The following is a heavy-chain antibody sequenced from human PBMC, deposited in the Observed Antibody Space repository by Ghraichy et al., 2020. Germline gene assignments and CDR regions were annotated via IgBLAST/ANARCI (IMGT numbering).Heavy chain of an antibody. CDR1: GFTFSAFA. CDR2: ISYDGSSK. V-gene: IGHV3-30-3*01. CDR3: TRGGLRYTYGDVDC. J-gene: IGHJ4*02. D-gene: IGHD5-18*01. Sequence: GESLNISCAAAGFTFSAFAMHWVRQAPGKGLEWVAVISYDGSSKYYADSVKGRFTISRDNSENTLYLRMNSLRTDDKAVYYCTRGGLRYTYGDVDCWGQGPRVTVSA.